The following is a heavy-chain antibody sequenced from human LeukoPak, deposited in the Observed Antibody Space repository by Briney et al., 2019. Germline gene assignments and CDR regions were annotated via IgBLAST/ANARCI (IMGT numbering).Heavy chain of an antibody. D-gene: IGHD2-2*01. CDR2: IKEDGSEK. CDR1: GFTFSNYW. Sequence: PGGSLRLSCGASGFTFSNYWMSWVRQAPGKGLEWVANIKEDGSEKYYVDSVKGRFTISRDNAKSSLSLQMNSLRAEDTAVYYCARDWAIVVVPAAIDAFDIWGQGTMVTVSS. J-gene: IGHJ3*02. V-gene: IGHV3-7*01. CDR3: ARDWAIVVVPAAIDAFDI.